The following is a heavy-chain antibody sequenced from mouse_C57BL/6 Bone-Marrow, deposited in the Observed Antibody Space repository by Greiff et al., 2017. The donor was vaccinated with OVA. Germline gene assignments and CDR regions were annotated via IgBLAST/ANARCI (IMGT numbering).Heavy chain of an antibody. CDR2: INPYNGGT. CDR1: GYTFTDYY. CDR3: ARYGSNPHYYAMDY. D-gene: IGHD1-1*01. V-gene: IGHV1-19*01. J-gene: IGHJ4*01. Sequence: DVKLQESGPVLVKPGASVKMSCKASGYTFTDYYMNWVKQSHGKSLEWIGVINPYNGGTSYNQKFKGKATLTVDKSSSTAYMELNSLTSEDSAVYYCARYGSNPHYYAMDYWGQGTSVTVSS.